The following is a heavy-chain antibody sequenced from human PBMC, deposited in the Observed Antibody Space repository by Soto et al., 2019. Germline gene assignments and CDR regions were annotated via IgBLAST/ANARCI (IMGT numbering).Heavy chain of an antibody. CDR2: ISTSGRST. J-gene: IGHJ6*02. CDR1: GFPFSNYA. D-gene: IGHD3-10*01. CDR3: AKDRACNVYDGMDV. Sequence: EVQLLESGGELVQPGGSLRLSCRASGFPFSNYAMNWVRQAPGRGLEWVAGISTSGRSTYYANSVKGRFTISRDQSKITVFLEMSSMSAKDTAVDYCAKDRACNVYDGMDVWGQGTTVTVSS. V-gene: IGHV3-23*01.